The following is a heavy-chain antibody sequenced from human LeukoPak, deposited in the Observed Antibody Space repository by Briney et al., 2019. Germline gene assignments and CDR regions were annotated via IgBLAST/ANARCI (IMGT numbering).Heavy chain of an antibody. D-gene: IGHD3-9*01. CDR3: ARLPNYDILTGIQGYYYYYMDV. Sequence: SETLSLTCTVSGGSISSSSYYWGWIRQPPGKGLEWIGSIYYSGSTYYNPSLKSRVTISVDTSKNQFSLKLSSVTAADTAVYYCARLPNYDILTGIQGYYYYYMDVWGKGTTVTISS. CDR2: IYYSGST. CDR1: GGSISSSSYY. V-gene: IGHV4-39*01. J-gene: IGHJ6*03.